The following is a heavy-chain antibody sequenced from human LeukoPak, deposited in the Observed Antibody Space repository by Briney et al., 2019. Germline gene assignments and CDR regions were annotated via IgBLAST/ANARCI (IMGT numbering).Heavy chain of an antibody. V-gene: IGHV1-69*13. CDR2: IIPIFGTA. CDR1: GGTFSSYA. CDR3: ARSTYYYGSGREPYYFDY. J-gene: IGHJ4*02. D-gene: IGHD3-10*01. Sequence: ASVKVSCKASGGTFSSYAISWVRQAPGQGLEWMGGIIPIFGTANYAQKFQGRVTITADESTSTAYMELSSLRSEDTAVYYCARSTYYYGSGREPYYFDYWGQGTLVTVSS.